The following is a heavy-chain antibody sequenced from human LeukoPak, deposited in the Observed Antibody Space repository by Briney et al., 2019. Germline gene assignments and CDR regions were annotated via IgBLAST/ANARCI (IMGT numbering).Heavy chain of an antibody. CDR3: ARDRPIGYCSGGSCYSNWDY. J-gene: IGHJ4*02. CDR2: INPNSGGT. CDR1: GYTFTGYY. Sequence: PRASVKVSCKASGYTFTGYYMHWVRQAPGQGLEWMGWINPNSGGTNYAQKFQGRVTMTRDTSTSTAYMELSRLRSDDTAVYYCARDRPIGYCSGGSCYSNWDYWGQGTLVTVSS. V-gene: IGHV1-2*02. D-gene: IGHD2-15*01.